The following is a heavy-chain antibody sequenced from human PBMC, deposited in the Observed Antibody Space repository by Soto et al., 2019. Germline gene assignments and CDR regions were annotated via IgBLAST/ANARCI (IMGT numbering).Heavy chain of an antibody. CDR1: GASISTISDC. CDR3: ARRQGYCITTGCYGHDAMDV. CDR2: FYYSGST. V-gene: IGHV4-39*01. D-gene: IGHD2-2*01. Sequence: SDTLSLTCTVSGASISTISDCWDWIRQPPGQGLEWIGLFYYSGSTHYNPSLKSRLTVSVDTSKNQFSLKVSSVTAADTAVYYCARRQGYCITTGCYGHDAMDVWGQGTTVT. J-gene: IGHJ6*02.